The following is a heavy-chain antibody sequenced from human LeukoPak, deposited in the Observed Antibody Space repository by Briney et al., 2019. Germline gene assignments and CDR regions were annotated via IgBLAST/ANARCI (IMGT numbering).Heavy chain of an antibody. Sequence: GGSLRLSCAASGFTFGDYYMTCIRQAPGKGLEWVSYISSSGSTTYYGDSVKGRFIISWEDAEKSVYLQMISLRIEDTAVYYCARAPMMGDYFGPWGQGTVVIVSS. CDR1: GFTFGDYY. J-gene: IGHJ4*02. D-gene: IGHD3-16*01. CDR3: ARAPMMGDYFGP. V-gene: IGHV3-11*01. CDR2: ISSSGSTT.